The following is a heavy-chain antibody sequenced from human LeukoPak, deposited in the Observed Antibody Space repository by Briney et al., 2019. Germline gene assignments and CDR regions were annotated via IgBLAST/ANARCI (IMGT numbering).Heavy chain of an antibody. CDR2: IKQDRSEK. CDR1: GFTFTNYW. V-gene: IGHV3-7*03. J-gene: IGHJ4*02. CDR3: AKDSSLSLTGYGPDY. D-gene: IGHD3-9*01. Sequence: GGSLRLSCAASGFTFTNYWMSWVRQAPGKGLELVANIKQDRSEKYYVDSVKGRFTISRDNAKNSLYLQMNSLRAEDTAVYYCAKDSSLSLTGYGPDYWGQGTLVTVSS.